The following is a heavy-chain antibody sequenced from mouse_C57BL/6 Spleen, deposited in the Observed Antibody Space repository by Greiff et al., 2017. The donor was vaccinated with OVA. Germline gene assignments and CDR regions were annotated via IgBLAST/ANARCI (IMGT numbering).Heavy chain of an antibody. J-gene: IGHJ2*01. CDR2: ISDGGSYT. Sequence: EVNVVESGGGLVKPGGSLKLSCAASGFTFSSYAMSWVRQTPEKRLEWVATISDGGSYTYYPDNVKGRFTISRDNAKNNLYLQMSHLKSEDTAMYYCAITTVVATFYYFDYWGQGTTLTVSS. CDR3: AITTVVATFYYFDY. V-gene: IGHV5-4*03. CDR1: GFTFSSYA. D-gene: IGHD1-1*01.